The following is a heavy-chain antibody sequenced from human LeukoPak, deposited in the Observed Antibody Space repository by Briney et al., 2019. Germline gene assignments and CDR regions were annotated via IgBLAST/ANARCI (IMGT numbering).Heavy chain of an antibody. D-gene: IGHD1-1*01. CDR2: ISSSSSYI. CDR1: GFTFIAYS. J-gene: IGHJ4*02. CDR3: ARDPRTVRI. Sequence: GGSLRLSCAASGFTFIAYSMNWVRQAPGKGLEWVSSISSSSSYISYADSVKGRFTISRDNAKNLLYLQMDSLRVEDTAIYYCARDPRTVRIWGQGTLVTVSS. V-gene: IGHV3-21*01.